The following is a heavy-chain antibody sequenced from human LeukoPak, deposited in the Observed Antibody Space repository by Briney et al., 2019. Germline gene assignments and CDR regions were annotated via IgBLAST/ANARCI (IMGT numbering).Heavy chain of an antibody. CDR1: GYTFTSYD. Sequence: ASVKVSCKASGYTFTSYDINWVRQATGQGLEWMGWMNPNSGNTGYAQKFQGRVTMTRNTSISTAYMELSSLSSEDTAVYYCARGSRSSVTIFGVVTGLYYYYMDVWGKGTTVTVSS. D-gene: IGHD3-3*01. J-gene: IGHJ6*03. CDR2: MNPNSGNT. CDR3: ARGSRSSVTIFGVVTGLYYYYMDV. V-gene: IGHV1-8*01.